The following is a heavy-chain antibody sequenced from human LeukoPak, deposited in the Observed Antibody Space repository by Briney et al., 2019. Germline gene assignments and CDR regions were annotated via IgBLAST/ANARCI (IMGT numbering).Heavy chain of an antibody. CDR2: INHSGST. D-gene: IGHD6-13*01. CDR1: GGSIGSSSYY. V-gene: IGHV4-39*07. J-gene: IGHJ4*02. Sequence: SETLSLTCSVSGGSIGSSSYYWGWIRQPPGKGLEWIGEINHSGSTNYNPSLKSRVTISVDTSKNQFSLKLSSVTAADTAVYYCARVGAIAAAGSFDYWGQGTLVTVSS. CDR3: ARVGAIAAAGSFDY.